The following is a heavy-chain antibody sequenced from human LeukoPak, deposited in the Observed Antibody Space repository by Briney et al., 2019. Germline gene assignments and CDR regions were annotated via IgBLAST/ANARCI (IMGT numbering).Heavy chain of an antibody. CDR1: GFTFSSYG. Sequence: PGASLRLSCAASGFTFSSYGMSWVRQPPGKGLEWVSGITASGGTYYADSVKGRFTISRDNSKNTLYLQMNSLRAEDTAVYYCAKCNGGELLYDYWGQGTLVTVSS. D-gene: IGHD3-10*01. V-gene: IGHV3-23*01. CDR2: ITASGGT. J-gene: IGHJ4*02. CDR3: AKCNGGELLYDY.